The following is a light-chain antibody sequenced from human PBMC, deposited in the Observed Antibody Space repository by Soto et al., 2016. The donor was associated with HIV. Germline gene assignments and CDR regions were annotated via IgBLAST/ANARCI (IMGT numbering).Light chain of an antibody. V-gene: IGKV2D-29*02. CDR3: MQSKHLPLT. CDR2: EAF. Sequence: DTVMTQTPLHLSVTPGQLASMSCKSSQSLLHTDEKAYLSWFVQKPGQSPQVLLYEAFKRVSGVPDRFRGSGSGTDFTLTISRVEAEDAGVYYCMQSKHLPLTFGGGTKVEIK. J-gene: IGKJ4*01. CDR1: QSLLHTDEKAY.